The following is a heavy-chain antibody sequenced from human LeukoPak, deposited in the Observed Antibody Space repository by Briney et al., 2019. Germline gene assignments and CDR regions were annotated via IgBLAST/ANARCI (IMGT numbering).Heavy chain of an antibody. V-gene: IGHV4-39*02. CDR1: GGSISSHNHH. CDR2: IQHSGDT. J-gene: IGHJ4*02. CDR3: ARRDNSFDS. D-gene: IGHD5-24*01. Sequence: PSETLSLTCSVSGGSISSHNHHWAWIRQPPGNGLEWIGSIQHSGDTYSNPSLRSRLTLSVDMSKNHFSLNLSSVTAADTAVYYCARRDNSFDSWGPGTLVTVSS.